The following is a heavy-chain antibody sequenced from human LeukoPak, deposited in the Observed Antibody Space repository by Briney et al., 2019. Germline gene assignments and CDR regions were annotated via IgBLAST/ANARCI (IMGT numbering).Heavy chain of an antibody. V-gene: IGHV3-74*01. CDR3: AREDYSNYAPYFDY. CDR1: GFTFDDYA. CDR2: IDPDGSST. D-gene: IGHD4-4*01. Sequence: GRSLRLSCAASGFTFDDYAMHWVRQAPGKGLVWVSRIDPDGSSTNYADSVKGRFTISRDNAKNTLYLQLNSLRAEDTAVYYCAREDYSNYAPYFDYWGQGTLVTVSS. J-gene: IGHJ4*02.